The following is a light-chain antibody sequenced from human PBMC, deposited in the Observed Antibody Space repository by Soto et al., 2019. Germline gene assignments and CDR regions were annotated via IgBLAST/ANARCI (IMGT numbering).Light chain of an antibody. CDR2: HVT. CDR1: SSDVGGHDY. CDR3: SSYTSSSTFV. Sequence: QSVLTQSASVPGSPGQSITISCTGTSSDVGGHDYVSWYQQHPGKAPTLMIYHVTNRPSGVSIRFSGSKSGNTAFLIISGLQAEDEADYYCSSYTSSSTFVFGTGTKVTVL. J-gene: IGLJ1*01. V-gene: IGLV2-14*01.